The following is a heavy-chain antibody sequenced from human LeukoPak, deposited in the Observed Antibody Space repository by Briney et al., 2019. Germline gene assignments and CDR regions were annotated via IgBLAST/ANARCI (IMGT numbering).Heavy chain of an antibody. J-gene: IGHJ4*02. D-gene: IGHD1-14*01. Sequence: SETLSLTCTVSGGSISSYYWSWIRQPPGKGLEWIGYIYYSGSTNYNPSLKSRVTISVDTSKNQFSLKLSSVTAADTAVYYCAGPFTTKFDYWGQRTLVTVSS. CDR3: AGPFTTKFDY. CDR2: IYYSGST. CDR1: GGSISSYY. V-gene: IGHV4-59*08.